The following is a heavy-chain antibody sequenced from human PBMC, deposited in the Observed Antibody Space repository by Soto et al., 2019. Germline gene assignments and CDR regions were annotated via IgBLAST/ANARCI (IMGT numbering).Heavy chain of an antibody. D-gene: IGHD3-3*01. CDR2: ITPFVDTS. J-gene: IGHJ6*02. V-gene: IGHV1-69*06. CDR3: AITIFFTGSSSFSRHYYGMDV. CDR1: GGTFSKYS. Sequence: QVRLVQSGAEVKKPGSSVKVSCKVSGGTFSKYSLSWVRQTPGQGLEWMGGITPFVDTSNYAQRFLGRVTITAAKPTNTAFLEVRRLKSEAPALYCWAITIFFTGSSSFSRHYYGMDVWGQGTTVTVSS.